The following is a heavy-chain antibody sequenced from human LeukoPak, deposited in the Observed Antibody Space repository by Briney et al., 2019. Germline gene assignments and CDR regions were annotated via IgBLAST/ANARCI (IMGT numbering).Heavy chain of an antibody. V-gene: IGHV1-18*01. J-gene: IGHJ5*02. CDR1: GYTITSYG. Sequence: ASVKVSCKASGYTITSYGISWVRQAPGQGLEWTGWISAYNGNTNYAQKVQGRVTMTTDTSTSTAYMELRSLRSEDTAVYYCATVVAAMFGIQGWFDPWGQGTLVTVSS. D-gene: IGHD3-10*02. CDR3: ATVVAAMFGIQGWFDP. CDR2: ISAYNGNT.